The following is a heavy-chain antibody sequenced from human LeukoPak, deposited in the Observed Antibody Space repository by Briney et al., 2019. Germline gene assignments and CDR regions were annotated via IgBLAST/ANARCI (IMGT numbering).Heavy chain of an antibody. CDR1: GFTFSSYA. CDR3: AREGLAAAGNAFDI. CDR2: ISYDGSNK. J-gene: IGHJ3*02. V-gene: IGHV3-30-3*01. D-gene: IGHD6-13*01. Sequence: PGGSLRLSCAASGFTFSSYAMHWVRQAPGKGLEWVAVISYDGSNKYYADSVKGRFTISRDNSKNTLYLQMNSLRAEDTAVYYCAREGLAAAGNAFDIWGQGTMVTVSS.